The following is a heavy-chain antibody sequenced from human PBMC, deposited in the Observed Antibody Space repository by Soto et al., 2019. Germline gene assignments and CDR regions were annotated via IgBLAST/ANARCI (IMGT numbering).Heavy chain of an antibody. CDR1: GCTFTNYG. CDR3: ARTTVTASYYYMDV. CDR2: ISTYNGNT. D-gene: IGHD4-17*01. Sequence: QVQLVQSGAEVKQPGASVMVSYKASGCTFTNYGFTWVRQAPAQGLEWLGWISTYNGNTKYAQKVQGRLTMSTDTSTSTANMELTSLRSDDTALYYCARTTVTASYYYMDVWGKGSRVTVYS. V-gene: IGHV1-18*01. J-gene: IGHJ6*03.